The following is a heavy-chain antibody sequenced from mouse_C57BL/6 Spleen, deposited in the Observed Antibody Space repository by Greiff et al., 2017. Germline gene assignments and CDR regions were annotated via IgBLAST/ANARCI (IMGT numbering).Heavy chain of an antibody. CDR3: ARGVDEDY. D-gene: IGHD1-1*01. J-gene: IGHJ2*01. CDR1: GYTFTDYY. CDR2: IYPGSGNT. V-gene: IGHV1-76*01. Sequence: QVQLQQSGAELVRPGASVKLSCKASGYTFTDYYINWVKQRPGQGLEWIARIYPGSGNTYYNEKFKGKATLTAEKSSSTAYMQLSSLTSEDSAVYFCARGVDEDYWGQGTTLTVSS.